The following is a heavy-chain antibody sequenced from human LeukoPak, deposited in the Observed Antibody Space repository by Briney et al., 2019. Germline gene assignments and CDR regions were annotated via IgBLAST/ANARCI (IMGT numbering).Heavy chain of an antibody. CDR2: IKHDGREE. CDR3: SREFHP. V-gene: IGHV3-7*01. CDR1: GFTFSGYW. J-gene: IGHJ5*02. Sequence: GGSLRLSCAASGFTFSGYWMSWVRQAPGKGLEWVASIKHDGREEHYVDSIKGRFTISRDNGKNSVYLQMNNLRVEDTAMYYCSREFHPWGQGTLVIVSS.